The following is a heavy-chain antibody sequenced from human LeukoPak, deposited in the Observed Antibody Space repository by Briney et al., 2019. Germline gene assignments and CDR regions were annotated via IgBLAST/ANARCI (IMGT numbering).Heavy chain of an antibody. D-gene: IGHD3-10*01. CDR1: GYTFTSYA. J-gene: IGHJ6*04. CDR2: INAGNGNT. V-gene: IGHV1-3*01. Sequence: ASVKVSCKASGYTFTSYAMHWVRQAPGQRLEWMGWINAGNGNTKYSQKFQGRVTITRDTSTSTAYMELSSLRSKDRAVYYCARDNPYVVRGVITYYYYGMDVWGKGTTVTVSS. CDR3: ARDNPYVVRGVITYYYYGMDV.